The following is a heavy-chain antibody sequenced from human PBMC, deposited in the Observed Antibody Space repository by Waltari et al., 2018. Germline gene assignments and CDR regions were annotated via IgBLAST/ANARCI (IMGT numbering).Heavy chain of an antibody. J-gene: IGHJ3*02. Sequence: QLQLQESGPGLVEPSETLSLTCTASGDSLRNNNYYWGWIRQPRGTGLQWIGSIHYIGDTYYSSSLKSRVIISVDTSNNQFSLRLTSVTAADTAIYFCARNQRGWFDAFDIWGQGTAVTVSS. V-gene: IGHV4-39*07. CDR2: IHYIGDT. CDR3: ARNQRGWFDAFDI. D-gene: IGHD6-19*01. CDR1: GDSLRNNNYY.